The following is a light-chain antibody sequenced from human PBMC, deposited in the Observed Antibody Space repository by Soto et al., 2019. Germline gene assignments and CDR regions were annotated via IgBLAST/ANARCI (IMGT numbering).Light chain of an antibody. Sequence: QSVLTQPPSVSAAPGQKVTISCSGSSSNIGNNFVSWYQQLPGTAPKLLIYDSSERPPGIPDRFSGSKSGTSATLAITGLQTGDEADYYCATWDSSLSVGLFGGGTKVTVL. J-gene: IGLJ2*01. CDR1: SSNIGNNF. V-gene: IGLV1-51*01. CDR3: ATWDSSLSVGL. CDR2: DSS.